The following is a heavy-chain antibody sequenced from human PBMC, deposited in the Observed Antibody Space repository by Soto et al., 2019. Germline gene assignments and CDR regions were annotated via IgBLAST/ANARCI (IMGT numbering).Heavy chain of an antibody. D-gene: IGHD2-2*02. Sequence: GGSLRLSCAASGFTFSSYAMSWVRQAPGKGLEWVSAISGSGGSTYYADSVKGRFTISRDNSKNTLYLQMNSLRSEDTAVYYCASDIGVSGCSSTSCYKDHYYYYGMDVWGQGTTVTVSS. CDR3: ASDIGVSGCSSTSCYKDHYYYYGMDV. CDR1: GFTFSSYA. J-gene: IGHJ6*02. CDR2: ISGSGGST. V-gene: IGHV3-23*01.